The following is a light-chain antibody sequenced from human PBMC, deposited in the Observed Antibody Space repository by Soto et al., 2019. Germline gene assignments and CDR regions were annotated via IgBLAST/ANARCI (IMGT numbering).Light chain of an antibody. J-gene: IGKJ1*01. CDR1: QRVSSSF. V-gene: IGKV3-20*01. CDR3: QQYGSSPQWT. Sequence: EIGVTQSPGTLSLSPGERATLSCRASQRVSSSFLAWYQQKPGQAPRLLIYGASSRATGIPDRFSGGGSGTDFPLTIGRLEREDFAVYYCQQYGSSPQWTFGQGTKVEIK. CDR2: GAS.